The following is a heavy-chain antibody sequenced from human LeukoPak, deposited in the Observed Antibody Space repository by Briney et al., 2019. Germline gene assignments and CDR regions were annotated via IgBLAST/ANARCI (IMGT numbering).Heavy chain of an antibody. J-gene: IGHJ6*03. CDR2: IYYSGST. D-gene: IGHD2-2*01. Sequence: PSETLSLTCTVSGGSISSSSYYWGWIRQPPGKGLEWIGSIYYSGSTYYNPSLKSRVTISVDTSKNQFSLKLSSVTAADTAVYYCARLRFGSTSCYGLCSRYYYYYYYMDVWGKGTTVTISS. CDR1: GGSISSSSYY. CDR3: ARLRFGSTSCYGLCSRYYYYYYYMDV. V-gene: IGHV4-39*07.